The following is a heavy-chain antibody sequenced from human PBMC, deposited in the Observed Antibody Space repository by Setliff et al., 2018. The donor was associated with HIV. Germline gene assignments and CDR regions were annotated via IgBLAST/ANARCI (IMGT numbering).Heavy chain of an antibody. Sequence: SETLSLTCTVSGGSISRGSYSWNWIRQPPGKGLEWIGYIFASGSSLYNPSLQSRVTMSIDTSKNQFSLKLTSVTAADTAVYYCARRIDNSGSFPDKNWFDTWGQGSLVTVSS. D-gene: IGHD3-10*01. CDR1: GGSISRGSYS. J-gene: IGHJ5*02. V-gene: IGHV4-61*01. CDR2: IFASGSS. CDR3: ARRIDNSGSFPDKNWFDT.